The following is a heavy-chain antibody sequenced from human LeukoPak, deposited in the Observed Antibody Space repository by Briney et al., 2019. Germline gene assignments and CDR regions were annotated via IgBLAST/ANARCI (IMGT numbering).Heavy chain of an antibody. CDR2: ITSYNGHT. D-gene: IGHD5-24*01. J-gene: IGHJ5*02. V-gene: IGHV1-18*01. Sequence: GASVKVSCKASGYTSTNYGISWVRQAPGQGLEWMGWITSYNGHTKYAQRLQGRVTMTTDTSTSTAYMELRSLRSDDTAVYYCARDSGGWLQLPGWFDPWGQGTLVTVSS. CDR3: ARDSGGWLQLPGWFDP. CDR1: GYTSTNYG.